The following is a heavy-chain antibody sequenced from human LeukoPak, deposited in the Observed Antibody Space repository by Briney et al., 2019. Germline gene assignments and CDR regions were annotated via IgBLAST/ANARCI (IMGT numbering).Heavy chain of an antibody. V-gene: IGHV4-4*07. CDR2: IYTSGST. CDR1: GGSISSYY. D-gene: IGHD2-2*01. J-gene: IGHJ5*02. Sequence: PSETLSLTCTVSGGSISSYYWSWIRQPAGKGLEWIGRIYTSGSTNYNPSLKSRVTMSVDTSKNQFSLKLSSVTAADTAVYYCARDSSAPAARERFDPWGQGTLVTVSS. CDR3: ARDSSAPAARERFDP.